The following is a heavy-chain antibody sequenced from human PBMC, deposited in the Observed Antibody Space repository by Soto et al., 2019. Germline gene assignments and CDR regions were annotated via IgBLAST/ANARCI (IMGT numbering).Heavy chain of an antibody. CDR2: ISSSGTID. J-gene: IGHJ6*03. CDR3: ARRTMGNYYYMDV. D-gene: IGHD3-10*01. Sequence: PWGSLRLSCVASGFTLSDYYMSWIRQAPGKGLEWVSYISSSGTIDNYADSVKGRFTISRDNAKNSLFLQMNGLRAEDTAVYYCARRTMGNYYYMDVWGKGTTVTV. V-gene: IGHV3-11*01. CDR1: GFTLSDYY.